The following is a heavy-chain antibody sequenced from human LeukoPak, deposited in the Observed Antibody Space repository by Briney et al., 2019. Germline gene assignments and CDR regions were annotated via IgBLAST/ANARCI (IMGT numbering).Heavy chain of an antibody. J-gene: IGHJ4*02. V-gene: IGHV4-38-2*02. CDR3: ARAVEYGSGSYQYDY. CDR1: GYPISSGHY. CDR2: MYQSGST. Sequence: SETLSLTCTVSGYPISSGHYWGWIRQPPGKGLEWIGSMYQSGSTYYNPSLKSLVTISVDTSKNQFSLKLSSVTAADTAVYYCARAVEYGSGSYQYDYWGQGTLVTVSS. D-gene: IGHD3-10*01.